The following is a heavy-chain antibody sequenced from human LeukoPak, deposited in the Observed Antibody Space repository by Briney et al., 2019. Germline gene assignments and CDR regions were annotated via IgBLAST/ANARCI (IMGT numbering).Heavy chain of an antibody. V-gene: IGHV4-59*01. CDR1: GGSISSYY. Sequence: SETLSLTCSVSGGSISSYYWSWLRQPPGKGLEWIGCIYYSGYTNYKSSLKSRVTISVDTSKNQFPLKLSSVTAADTAVYYCARTTMVRGTYYMDVWGKGTTVTVSS. D-gene: IGHD3-10*01. J-gene: IGHJ6*03. CDR3: ARTTMVRGTYYMDV. CDR2: IYYSGYT.